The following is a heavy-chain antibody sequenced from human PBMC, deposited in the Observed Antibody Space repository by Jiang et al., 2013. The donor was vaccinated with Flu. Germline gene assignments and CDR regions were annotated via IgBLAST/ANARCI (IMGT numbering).Heavy chain of an antibody. CDR1: GDSISGHH. Sequence: GPGLVKPSETLSLTCTVSGDSISGHHWNWIRRAPGEGLEWIGYISHTGDTSSNPSLTSRITIFRDTSKNQISLKLRSVTAADTAVYYCARRNDFDIWGQGTMVTVSS. CDR2: ISHTGDT. J-gene: IGHJ3*02. V-gene: IGHV4-59*08. CDR3: ARRNDFDI.